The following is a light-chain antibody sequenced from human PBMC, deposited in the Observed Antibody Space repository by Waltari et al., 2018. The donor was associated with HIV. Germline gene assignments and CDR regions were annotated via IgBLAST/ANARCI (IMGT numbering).Light chain of an antibody. CDR3: QQTFSVSIT. V-gene: IGKV1-39*01. CDR2: GVS. CDR1: QNIKSF. Sequence: QLTQSPSSLSASLGDKVTITCRASQNIKSFLNWYQVRPGKAPRVLIYGVSSLPTSVPSRFSGGGSGTDFTLTINNLQPEDFASYVCQQTFSVSITFGPGTRLEI. J-gene: IGKJ5*01.